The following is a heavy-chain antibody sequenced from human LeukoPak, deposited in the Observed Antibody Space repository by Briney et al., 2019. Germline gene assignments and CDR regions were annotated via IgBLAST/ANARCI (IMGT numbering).Heavy chain of an antibody. CDR1: GVTFSSYA. V-gene: IGHV3-23*01. D-gene: IGHD6-19*01. Sequence: GGSLRLSCAASGVTFSSYAMGWVRQAPGKGLEWVSAISGSGGSTYYADSVKGRFTISRDNSKNTVLLQMDSQRAEDTAIYYCANLYRSGWYFDYWGQGTLVTVSS. J-gene: IGHJ4*02. CDR3: ANLYRSGWYFDY. CDR2: ISGSGGST.